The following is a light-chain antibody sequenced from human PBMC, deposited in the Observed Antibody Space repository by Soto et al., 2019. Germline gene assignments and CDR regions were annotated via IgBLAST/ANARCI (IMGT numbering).Light chain of an antibody. V-gene: IGKV3-15*01. CDR3: HQYSDWPLT. CDR2: GAS. CDR1: QRVRSN. Sequence: PGERAILSCRASQRVRSNLAWYQQKPGQAPRLLIYGASTGATDIPARFSGSGSETEFTLTINSLQSDDFAVYYCHQYSDWPLTFGGGTKV. J-gene: IGKJ4*01.